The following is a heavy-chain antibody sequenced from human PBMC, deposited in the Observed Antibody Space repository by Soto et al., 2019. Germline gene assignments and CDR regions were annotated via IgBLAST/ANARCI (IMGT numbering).Heavy chain of an antibody. J-gene: IGHJ4*02. CDR1: GFTFHKYA. V-gene: IGHV3-23*01. CDR2: ISGSGAST. D-gene: IGHD3-16*01. Sequence: EVSLIFSYVTTGFTFHKYALASIREAPGKGLEWVSAISGSGASTYDADSVKGRFTISRDNSNNTLYLQMNSLRAEDTAVYYCAKTPGVITVITSFDHWGQGT. CDR3: AKTPGVITVITSFDH.